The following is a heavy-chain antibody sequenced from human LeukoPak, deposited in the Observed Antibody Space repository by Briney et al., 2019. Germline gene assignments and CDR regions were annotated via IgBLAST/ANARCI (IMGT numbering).Heavy chain of an antibody. CDR1: GFTFSTYA. CDR2: ITISGSGGTT. V-gene: IGHV3-23*01. CDR3: ARQARGSYSFDY. J-gene: IGHJ4*02. Sequence: GGSLRLSCAVSGFTFSTYAMSWVRQAPGKGLEWVSTITISGSGGTTYYADSVKGRFTISSDNSKNTVYLQMNSLRAEDTAVYYCARQARGSYSFDYWGQGTLVTVSS. D-gene: IGHD1-26*01.